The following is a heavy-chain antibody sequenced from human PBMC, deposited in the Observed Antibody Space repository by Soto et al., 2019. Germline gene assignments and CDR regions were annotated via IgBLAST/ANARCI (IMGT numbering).Heavy chain of an antibody. Sequence: EVQLLESGGGLVQPGGSLRISCAASGFTSSSYAMSWVLQAPEKGRECVSGISGSGGSTYYADSEKGRFTISRDKSKNTLYLQMHSLRAEDTAVYYCAKERTITMLVVPPAFDIWGRGTMVTVSS. J-gene: IGHJ3*02. CDR3: AKERTITMLVVPPAFDI. CDR1: GFTSSSYA. D-gene: IGHD3-22*01. V-gene: IGHV3-23*01. CDR2: ISGSGGST.